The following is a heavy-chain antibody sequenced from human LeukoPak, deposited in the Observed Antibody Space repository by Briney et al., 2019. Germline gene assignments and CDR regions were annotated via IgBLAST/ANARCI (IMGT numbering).Heavy chain of an antibody. Sequence: ASVKVSCKASGYTFTRYYMHWVRQAPGQGLEWMGIINPSGGSTTYAQKFQGGVTMTRDTSTSTVYMELSSLRSEDTAVYYCAREDFWSGYRFDYWGQGTLVTVSS. CDR2: INPSGGST. D-gene: IGHD3-3*01. V-gene: IGHV1-46*01. CDR1: GYTFTRYY. CDR3: AREDFWSGYRFDY. J-gene: IGHJ4*02.